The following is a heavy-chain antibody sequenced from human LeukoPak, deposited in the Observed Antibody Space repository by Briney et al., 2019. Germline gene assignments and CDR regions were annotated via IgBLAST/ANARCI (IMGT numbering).Heavy chain of an antibody. J-gene: IGHJ3*02. Sequence: SQTLSLTCTVSGASISSDDYHWSWIRQPPGKGLEWIGYMYYSGSTKYNSSLKSRVTISVDTSKNQFSLKLSSVTAADTAVYYCARNGAVDWDAEYAFDIWGQGTWVTVSS. CDR2: MYYSGST. D-gene: IGHD3/OR15-3a*01. CDR1: GASISSDDYH. CDR3: ARNGAVDWDAEYAFDI. V-gene: IGHV4-61*08.